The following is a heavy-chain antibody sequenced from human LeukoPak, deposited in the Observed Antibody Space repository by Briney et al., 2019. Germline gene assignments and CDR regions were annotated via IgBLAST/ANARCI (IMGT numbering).Heavy chain of an antibody. CDR1: GFTFDDYA. D-gene: IGHD6-19*01. Sequence: GRSLRLSCAASGFTFDDYAMHWGRQVPGKCLEWFSGISWNSGSIGYADSVKGRFTTSRDQATNSLYLHMNSLSAEDTALYSCEKGKKITVAGLFDCWGQGTLVTVSS. CDR3: EKGKKITVAGLFDC. CDR2: ISWNSGSI. J-gene: IGHJ4*02. V-gene: IGHV3-9*01.